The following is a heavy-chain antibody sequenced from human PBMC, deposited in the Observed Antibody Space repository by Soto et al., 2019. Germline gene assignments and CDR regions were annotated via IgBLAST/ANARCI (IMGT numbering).Heavy chain of an antibody. Sequence: EVQLVESGGGLVQPGGSLRLSCAASGFTFSSYWMSWVRQAPGKGLEWVANIKQDGSEKYYVDSVKDRFTISRDNAKNSLYLQMNSLRAEDTAVYYCAGWEYGDYVPGRGYWGQGTLVTVSS. V-gene: IGHV3-7*01. CDR2: IKQDGSEK. J-gene: IGHJ4*02. D-gene: IGHD4-17*01. CDR3: AGWEYGDYVPGRGY. CDR1: GFTFSSYW.